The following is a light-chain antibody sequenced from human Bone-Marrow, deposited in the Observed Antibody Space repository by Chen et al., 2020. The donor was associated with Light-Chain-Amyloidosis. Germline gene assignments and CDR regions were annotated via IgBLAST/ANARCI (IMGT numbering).Light chain of an antibody. CDR2: EDH. CDR1: SGNFASDY. V-gene: IGLV6-57*01. J-gene: IGLJ3*02. Sequence: NFMLTQPHSVSESPGQTLTISCTRSSGNFASDYVQWYQQRPGSFPTTVIYEDHQRPSGVPDRFSGCIDTSSNSASLTISGLETEDEADYYGQSYDGAVGVFGGGTKLTVL. CDR3: QSYDGAVGV.